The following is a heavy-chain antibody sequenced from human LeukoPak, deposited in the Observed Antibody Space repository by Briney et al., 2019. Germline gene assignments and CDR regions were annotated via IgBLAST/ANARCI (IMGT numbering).Heavy chain of an antibody. CDR2: ISVGGTTT. V-gene: IGHV3-23*01. CDR3: AKSFTSSSSDY. Sequence: PGGSLRLSCVASGFTFSNYAMSWIRQAPGKGLEWVSSISVGGTTTYYADSVKGRFSISRDNSGNTLYLQMNGLRADDTAVYSCAKSFTSSSSDYWGQGTLVTVSS. D-gene: IGHD6-13*01. CDR1: GFTFSNYA. J-gene: IGHJ4*02.